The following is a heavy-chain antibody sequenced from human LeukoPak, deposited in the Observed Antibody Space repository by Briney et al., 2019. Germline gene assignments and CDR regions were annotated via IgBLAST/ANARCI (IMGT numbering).Heavy chain of an antibody. CDR3: ARWYGDYPSFYLDP. J-gene: IGHJ5*02. V-gene: IGHV3-33*01. Sequence: GGSLRLSCVASGYSFTNNGMHWVRQAPGKGLEWVAVIWNDGSKKYHADSVKGRFTISSDSSKNTLYLQLNSLRVEDTAVYYCARWYGDYPSFYLDPWGQGTLVTVSS. D-gene: IGHD4-17*01. CDR2: IWNDGSKK. CDR1: GYSFTNNG.